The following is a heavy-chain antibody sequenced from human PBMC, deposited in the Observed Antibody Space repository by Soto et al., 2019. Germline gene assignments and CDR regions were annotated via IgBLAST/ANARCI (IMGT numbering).Heavy chain of an antibody. J-gene: IGHJ6*02. D-gene: IGHD3-3*01. V-gene: IGHV4-34*01. CDR1: GGSFSGYY. Sequence: SETLSLTCAVYGGSFSGYYWSWIRQPPGKGLEWIGEINHSGSTNYNPSLKSRVTITVDTSKNQFSLKLSSVTAADTAVYYCARDIRYYDFWSGSSAHYYGMDVWGQGTTVTVSS. CDR3: ARDIRYYDFWSGSSAHYYGMDV. CDR2: INHSGST.